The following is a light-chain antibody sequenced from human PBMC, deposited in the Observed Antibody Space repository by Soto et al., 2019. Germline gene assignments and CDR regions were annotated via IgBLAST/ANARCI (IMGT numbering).Light chain of an antibody. Sequence: QSALTQPASVSGSPGQSITISCTGSSSDVGQHHYVSWYQQYPGTVPMLIIFDVSNRPSGVSDRFSGSKSGNTASLTISGLQAEDEAEYYCTSYTPNSALVFFGGGTKVTVL. V-gene: IGLV2-14*01. CDR2: DVS. J-gene: IGLJ2*01. CDR3: TSYTPNSALVF. CDR1: SSDVGQHHY.